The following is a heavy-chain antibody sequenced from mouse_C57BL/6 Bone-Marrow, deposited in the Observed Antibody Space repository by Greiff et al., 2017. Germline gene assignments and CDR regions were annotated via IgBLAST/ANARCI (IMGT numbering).Heavy chain of an antibody. V-gene: IGHV14-4*01. Sequence: VQLQQSGAELVRPGASVKLSCTASGFNIKDYYMHWVKQRPEQGLEWIGWIDPENGATDYASKFQGKATITADTSSNTAYLQHSSLTAEDTAVDDCTMGYGSGGYLDSRGQGTTRAVSS. J-gene: IGHJ2*01. CDR1: GFNIKDYY. CDR3: TMGYGSGGYLDS. CDR2: IDPENGAT. D-gene: IGHD1-1*01.